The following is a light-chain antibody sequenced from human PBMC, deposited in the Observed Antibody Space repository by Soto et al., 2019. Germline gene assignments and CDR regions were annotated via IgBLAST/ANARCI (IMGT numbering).Light chain of an antibody. V-gene: IGLV1-44*01. CDR1: SSNIGSNT. CDR3: ISYTSDDVRYV. CDR2: SNN. J-gene: IGLJ1*01. Sequence: QSVLTQPPSASGTPGQRVTISCSGSSSNIGSNTVNWYQQLPGTAPKLLIYSNNQRPSGVPDRFSGSKSGTSASLAISGLQSEDEADYYCISYTSDDVRYVFGTGTKLTVL.